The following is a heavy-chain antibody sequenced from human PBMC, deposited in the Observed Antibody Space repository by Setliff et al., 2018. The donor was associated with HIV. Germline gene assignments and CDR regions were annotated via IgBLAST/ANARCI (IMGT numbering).Heavy chain of an antibody. V-gene: IGHV4-59*08. J-gene: IGHJ4*02. CDR3: ARHDNYDNGGYYNLYYFDS. CDR1: GGSISSHY. Sequence: SETLSLTCTVSGGSISSHYWSWIRQPPGKGLEWIGYIYYSGSTNYNPSLKSRVTVSIDKARDQFSLKLSSVTAADTAVYFCARHDNYDNGGYYNLYYFDSWGPGTLVTVSS. CDR2: IYYSGST. D-gene: IGHD3-22*01.